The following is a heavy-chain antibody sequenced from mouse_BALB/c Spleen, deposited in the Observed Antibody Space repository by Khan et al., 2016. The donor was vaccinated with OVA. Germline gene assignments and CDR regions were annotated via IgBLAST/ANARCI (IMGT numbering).Heavy chain of an antibody. Sequence: QVQLQQSGAELAKPGASVKMSCKASGYTFTTYWMHWVKQRPGQGLEWIGYINPTSGYTDYNEKFKDKATLSADKSSSTAYMQLSSRTSEDSAVDYGARGGIDYWGQGTTLTVSS. CDR3: ARGGIDY. CDR1: GYTFTTYW. V-gene: IGHV1-7*01. J-gene: IGHJ2*01. CDR2: INPTSGYT. D-gene: IGHD1-1*02.